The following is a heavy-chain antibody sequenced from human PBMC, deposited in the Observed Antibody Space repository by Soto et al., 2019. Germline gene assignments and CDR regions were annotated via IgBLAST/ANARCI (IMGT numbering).Heavy chain of an antibody. CDR2: ISYDGSNK. CDR1: GFSFSSYG. D-gene: IGHD6-19*01. J-gene: IGHJ5*02. Sequence: GGPLGLSCAASGFSFSSYGMHWVRQAPGKGLEWVAVISYDGSNKYYADSVKGRFTISRDNSKNTLYLQMNSLRAEDTAVYYCAKDKQWLEYQLDPWGQGTLVTVSS. CDR3: AKDKQWLEYQLDP. V-gene: IGHV3-30*18.